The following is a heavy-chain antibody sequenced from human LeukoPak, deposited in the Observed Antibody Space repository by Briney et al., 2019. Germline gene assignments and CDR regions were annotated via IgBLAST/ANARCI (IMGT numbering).Heavy chain of an antibody. Sequence: GGSLRLSCAASGFTVSSNYMSWVRQAPGKGLEWVSVIYSGGNTYYADSVKGRFTISRDKSKNTLYLQMNSLRAEDTAVYYCARDRGSYGFDYWGQGTLVTVSS. CDR1: GFTVSSNY. J-gene: IGHJ4*02. D-gene: IGHD1-26*01. CDR3: ARDRGSYGFDY. CDR2: IYSGGNT. V-gene: IGHV3-53*01.